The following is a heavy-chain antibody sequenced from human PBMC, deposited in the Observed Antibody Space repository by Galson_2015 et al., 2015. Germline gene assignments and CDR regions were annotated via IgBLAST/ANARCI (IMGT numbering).Heavy chain of an antibody. J-gene: IGHJ6*02. V-gene: IGHV3-64D*08. CDR3: VSARPGIRGPGGYYYGMDV. D-gene: IGHD3-10*01. CDR1: GITFRNYG. Sequence: SLRLSCAVSGITFRNYGMHWVRQAPGKGLEYVSAISSNGDATYYADSVKGRFTVSRDNSKNVLYLQMRSLRIEDTALYYCVSARPGIRGPGGYYYGMDVWGQGTTVTVSS. CDR2: ISSNGDAT.